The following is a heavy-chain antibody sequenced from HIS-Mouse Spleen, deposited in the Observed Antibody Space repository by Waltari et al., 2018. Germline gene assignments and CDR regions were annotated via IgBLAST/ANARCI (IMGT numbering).Heavy chain of an antibody. CDR3: ARVNGIAVAGTDAFDI. D-gene: IGHD6-19*01. CDR2: ISYDGSNK. CDR1: GFTFSSYA. Sequence: QVQLVESGGGVVQPGRSLGLSGAASGFTFSSYARHWVRQAPGKGLEWVAVISYDGSNKYYADSVKGRFTISRDNSKNTLYLQMNSLRAEDTAVYYCARVNGIAVAGTDAFDIWGQGTMVTVSS. J-gene: IGHJ3*02. V-gene: IGHV3-30-3*01.